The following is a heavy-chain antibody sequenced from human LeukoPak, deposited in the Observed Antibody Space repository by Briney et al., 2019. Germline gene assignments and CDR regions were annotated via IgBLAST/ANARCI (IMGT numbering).Heavy chain of an antibody. CDR2: ISGSGSST. D-gene: IGHD2-15*01. V-gene: IGHV3-23*01. CDR3: AKDPPRGSGDAFDI. CDR1: GFTFSNYA. Sequence: GGSLRLSCAASGFTFSNYAMNWVRQAPGKGLEWVSTISGSGSSTYYADSVKGRFTVSRDNSRNTLYLQMDSLRAEDSAVYYCAKDPPRGSGDAFDIWGQGTRVTVSP. J-gene: IGHJ3*02.